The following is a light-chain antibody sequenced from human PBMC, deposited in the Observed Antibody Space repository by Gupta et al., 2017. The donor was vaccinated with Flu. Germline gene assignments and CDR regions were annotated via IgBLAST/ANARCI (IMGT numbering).Light chain of an antibody. J-gene: IGLJ2*01. CDR3: QAWDSSTVI. V-gene: IGLV3-1*01. CDR1: KLGHKY. Sequence: SYDLTQPPSVSVSPGQEASIPCSGDKLGHKYVSWYQQKAGESPVVVIYQDINRPSGIPGRFSGSNSGNTATLTISGTQPMDEADYFCQAWDSSTVIFGGGTKLTVL. CDR2: QDI.